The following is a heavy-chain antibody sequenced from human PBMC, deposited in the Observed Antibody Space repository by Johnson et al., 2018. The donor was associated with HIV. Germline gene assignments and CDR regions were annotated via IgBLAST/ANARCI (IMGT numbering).Heavy chain of an antibody. CDR3: ASPEAPYYDILTGYYAAFDI. CDR2: INSDGSST. V-gene: IGHV3-74*02. CDR1: GFTFSSYW. Sequence: VQLVESGGGVVQPGGSLRLSCAASGFTFSSYWMHWVRQAPGKGLVWVSRINSDGSSTSYADSVKGRFTISRDNSKNTLYLQMNSLRAEDTAVYYCASPEAPYYDILTGYYAAFDIWGQGTMVTVSS. J-gene: IGHJ3*02. D-gene: IGHD3-9*01.